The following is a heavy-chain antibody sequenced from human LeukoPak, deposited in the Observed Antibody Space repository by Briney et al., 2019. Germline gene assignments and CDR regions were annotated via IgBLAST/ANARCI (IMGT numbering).Heavy chain of an antibody. CDR3: ARRQRVVVPAADPPHGFDV. D-gene: IGHD2-2*01. CDR2: IYHSGLT. V-gene: IGHV4-38-2*01. Sequence: PSETLSLTCAVSGFSISSGCYWGWIRQPPGKGLEWIGNIYHSGLTDYNPSLQSRVTISLDTFKTQFSLKLISVTAADTAMYYCARRQRVVVPAADPPHGFDVWGQGTMVTVSS. CDR1: GFSISSGCY. J-gene: IGHJ3*01.